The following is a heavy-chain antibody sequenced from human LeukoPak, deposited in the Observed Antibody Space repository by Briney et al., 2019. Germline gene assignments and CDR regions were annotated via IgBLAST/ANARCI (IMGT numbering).Heavy chain of an antibody. J-gene: IGHJ4*02. CDR3: ARNSGSGFDY. Sequence: GASVKVSCKASGYTFTSHYIVWVRQAPGQGLEWMGRIDPSGGSTSYAQKFQGRVTMTRGTSTSTVYMELSSLISEDTAVYYCARNSGSGFDYWGQGTLVTVSS. D-gene: IGHD2-15*01. CDR1: GYTFTSHY. V-gene: IGHV1-46*01. CDR2: IDPSGGST.